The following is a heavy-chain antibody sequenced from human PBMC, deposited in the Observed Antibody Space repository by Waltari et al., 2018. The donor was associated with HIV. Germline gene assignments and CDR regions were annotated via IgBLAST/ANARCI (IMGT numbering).Heavy chain of an antibody. Sequence: EVQLLESGGGLVQPGGSLRLSCAASGFIFTNSALTWVRQAPGKGLEWVSSISDSGGYTYYADSVKGRFTISRDSSKNTVYLQMKSLRAEDTAIYYCAKNENYCSSTNCYAADFWGQGTLVTVSS. CDR3: AKNENYCSSTNCYAADF. CDR1: GFIFTNSA. V-gene: IGHV3-23*01. J-gene: IGHJ4*02. CDR2: ISDSGGYT. D-gene: IGHD2-2*01.